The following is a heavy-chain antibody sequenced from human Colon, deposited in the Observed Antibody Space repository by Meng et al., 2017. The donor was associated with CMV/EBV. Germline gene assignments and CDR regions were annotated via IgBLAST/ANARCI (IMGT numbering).Heavy chain of an antibody. J-gene: IGHJ6*02. CDR3: ARLWGSCSSTSCPYYYGMDV. V-gene: IGHV3-74*01. CDR1: GFTLRSYW. CDR2: INKDGGSI. D-gene: IGHD2-2*01. Sequence: GESLKISCTASGFTLRSYWMHWVRQAPGKGLVWVSRINKDGGSITYADFVEGRFTISRDNAKNTLYLQMNSLRVEDTAVYYCARLWGSCSSTSCPYYYGMDVWGQGTTVTVSS.